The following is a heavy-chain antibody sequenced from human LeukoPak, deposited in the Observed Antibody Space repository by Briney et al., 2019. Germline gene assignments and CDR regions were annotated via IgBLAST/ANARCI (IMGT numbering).Heavy chain of an antibody. V-gene: IGHV4-38-2*01. J-gene: IGHJ4*02. CDR3: ARSVLGGGYAAYYFDY. Sequence: SETLSLTCAVSAYSISSAYYWGWIRQPPGKGLEWIGSIYHSGSTSYNPSLKSRVTISVDTSKNQFSLKLSSVTAADTAVYYCARSVLGGGYAAYYFDYSGQGTLVTVSS. D-gene: IGHD3-22*01. CDR2: IYHSGST. CDR1: AYSISSAYY.